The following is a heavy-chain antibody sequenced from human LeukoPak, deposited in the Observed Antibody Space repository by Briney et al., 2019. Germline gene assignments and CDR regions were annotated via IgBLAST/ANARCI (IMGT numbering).Heavy chain of an antibody. CDR1: GYTFTGYY. CDR2: INPSGGPT. J-gene: IGHJ6*03. Sequence: GASVKVSCKASGYTFTGYYIHWVRQAPGQGLEWMGVINPSGGPTNYAPKFQGRVTMTRDMSTSTVYMELSSLRSEDTAVYYCARDAEQRISSKGIYSYYYIDVWGKGTTVTVSS. D-gene: IGHD6-13*01. V-gene: IGHV1-46*01. CDR3: ARDAEQRISSKGIYSYYYIDV.